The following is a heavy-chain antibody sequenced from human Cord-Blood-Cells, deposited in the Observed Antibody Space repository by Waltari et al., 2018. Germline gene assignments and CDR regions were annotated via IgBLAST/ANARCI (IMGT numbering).Heavy chain of an antibody. D-gene: IGHD3-10*01. J-gene: IGHJ5*02. V-gene: IGHV4-34*01. CDR1: GGSFSGYY. Sequence: QVQLQQWGAGLLKPSETLSLTCAVYGGSFSGYYWSWIRQPPGKGLEWIGEINHSGSTNYNPSLKSRVTISVDTSKNQFALKLGSVTAADTAVYYCARLETNYYGSGSYYNWFDPWGQGTLVTVSS. CDR2: INHSGST. CDR3: ARLETNYYGSGSYYNWFDP.